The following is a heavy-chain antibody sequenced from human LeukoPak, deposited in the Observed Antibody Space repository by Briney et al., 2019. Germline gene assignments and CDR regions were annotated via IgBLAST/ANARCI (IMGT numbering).Heavy chain of an antibody. CDR3: AKDRAPYSYSGLDV. J-gene: IGHJ6*02. CDR1: GFTFDDYA. Sequence: QSGGSLRLSCVASGFTFDDYAMHWVRQAPGKGLEWVSSITWNGETASYADSVRGRFTISRDNAGNSLYLQMNSLSGVDTALYYCAKDRAPYSYSGLDVWGQGTSVTVSS. V-gene: IGHV3-9*01. CDR2: ITWNGETA.